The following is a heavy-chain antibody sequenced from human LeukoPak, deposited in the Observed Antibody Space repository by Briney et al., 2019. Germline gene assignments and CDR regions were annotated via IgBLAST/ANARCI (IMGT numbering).Heavy chain of an antibody. Sequence: GGSLRLSCAASGFTSSSYWMHWVRQAPGKGLVWVSRINSDGSSTSYADSVKGRFTISRDNAKNTLYLQMNSLRAEDTAVYYCARVQGYSGYDYFDYWGQGILVTVSS. CDR3: ARVQGYSGYDYFDY. CDR1: GFTSSSYW. CDR2: INSDGSST. V-gene: IGHV3-74*01. D-gene: IGHD5-12*01. J-gene: IGHJ4*02.